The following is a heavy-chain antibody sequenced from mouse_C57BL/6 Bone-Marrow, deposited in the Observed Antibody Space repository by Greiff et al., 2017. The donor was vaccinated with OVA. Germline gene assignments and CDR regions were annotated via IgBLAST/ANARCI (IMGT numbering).Heavy chain of an antibody. J-gene: IGHJ1*03. CDR2: IDPSDSYT. V-gene: IGHV1-50*01. CDR3: ASPYYYGSSYGWYFDV. D-gene: IGHD1-1*01. CDR1: GYTFTSYW. Sequence: VKLQQPGAELVKPGASVKLSCKASGYTFTSYWMQWVKQRPGQGLEWIGEIDPSDSYTNYNQKFKGKATLTVDTSSSTAYMQLSSLTSEDSAVYYCASPYYYGSSYGWYFDVWGTGTTVTVSS.